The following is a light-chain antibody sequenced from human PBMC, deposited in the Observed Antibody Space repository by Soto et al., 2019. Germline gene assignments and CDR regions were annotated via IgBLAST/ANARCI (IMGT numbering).Light chain of an antibody. Sequence: QSVLTQPPSVSGAPGQRVTISCTGSSSNIGAGYDVHWYQQFPGTAPRLLIYGNSNRPSGVPDRFSGSKSGTSASLAITGLQAEDEADYYCAAWDDSLNGRYVFGTGTKVTVL. J-gene: IGLJ1*01. CDR1: SSNIGAGYD. CDR2: GNS. CDR3: AAWDDSLNGRYV. V-gene: IGLV1-40*01.